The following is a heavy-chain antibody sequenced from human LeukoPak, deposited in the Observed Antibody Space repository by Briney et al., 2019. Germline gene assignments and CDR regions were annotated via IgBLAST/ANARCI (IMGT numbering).Heavy chain of an antibody. V-gene: IGHV4-39*01. J-gene: IGHJ4*02. D-gene: IGHD5-18*01. CDR3: ARHDGYNYARINY. Sequence: SETLSLTCNVPGGSINRSPNSWGWIRQPPGKGLEWIGFLFYGGDTYYNPSLKSRVAISVDTFKNQFSLKLTSVTAADTAVYFCARHDGYNYARINYWGQGTLVTVSS. CDR1: GGSINRSPNS. CDR2: LFYGGDT.